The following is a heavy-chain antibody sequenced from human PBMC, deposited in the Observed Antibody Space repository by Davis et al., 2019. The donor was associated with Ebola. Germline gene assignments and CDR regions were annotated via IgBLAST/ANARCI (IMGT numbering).Heavy chain of an antibody. J-gene: IGHJ6*04. CDR3: ARSAYQLPFYGMDV. CDR1: GGSIISSSSY. D-gene: IGHD2-2*01. V-gene: IGHV4-39*07. Sequence: GSLRLSCTVSGGSIISSSSYWGWIRQPPRKGLEWIGSIYYSGITYYNPSLKSRVTISVDTSKNQFSLKLSSVTAADAAVYYCARSAYQLPFYGMDVWGKGTTVTVSS. CDR2: IYYSGIT.